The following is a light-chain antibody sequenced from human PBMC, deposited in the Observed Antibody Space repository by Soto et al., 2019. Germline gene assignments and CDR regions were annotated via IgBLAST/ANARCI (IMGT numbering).Light chain of an antibody. J-gene: IGKJ1*01. V-gene: IGKV3-20*01. Sequence: EIVLTQSPGTLSLSPGERATLSCRASQSVNSNYLAWYRRKPGQAPSLLIYGASTRATGIPGRFSGSGSGTDFTLTITRLEPEDFAVYYCQQYGSLPPTFDQGTKVEIK. CDR1: QSVNSNY. CDR3: QQYGSLPPT. CDR2: GAS.